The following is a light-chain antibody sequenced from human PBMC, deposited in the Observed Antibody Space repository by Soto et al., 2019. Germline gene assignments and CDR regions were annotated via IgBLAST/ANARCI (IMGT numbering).Light chain of an antibody. Sequence: IRMTQSPSSLSASAGDRVAIACRASQDVGRYLAWYQQKPGKAPKLLIYAASSLQSGVPSRFSGSGSGTDFTLTISSLQPEDFATYYCQQSYSTLLTFGGGTKVDIK. V-gene: IGKV1-39*01. J-gene: IGKJ4*01. CDR3: QQSYSTLLT. CDR1: QDVGRY. CDR2: AAS.